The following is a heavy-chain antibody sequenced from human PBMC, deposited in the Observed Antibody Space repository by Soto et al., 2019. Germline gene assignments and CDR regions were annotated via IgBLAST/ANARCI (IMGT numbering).Heavy chain of an antibody. CDR3: ARGTNLRCFD. Sequence: PSEPLSLILTAPGTAFSAPYWTGIRQPPGKGLEWIGEINHSGSTNYNPSLESRVTISVDTSKNQFSLKLSSVTAADTAVYYCARGTNLRCFDWGQGTLVTVSS. J-gene: IGHJ4*02. CDR1: GTAFSAPY. V-gene: IGHV4-34*01. D-gene: IGHD3-9*01. CDR2: INHSGST.